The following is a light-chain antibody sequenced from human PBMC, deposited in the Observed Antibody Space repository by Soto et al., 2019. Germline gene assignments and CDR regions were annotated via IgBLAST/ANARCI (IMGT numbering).Light chain of an antibody. V-gene: IGKV4-1*01. CDR3: QQSYSTPPT. CDR2: WAS. CDR1: QSDLYSSNNKNY. J-gene: IGKJ4*01. Sequence: DIVMTQSPDSLAVSLGERATINCKSSQSDLYSSNNKNYLTWYQQKPGQPPKLLIYWASTRESGVPDRFSGSGSGTDLTLTISSLQAEDVAVYYCQQSYSTPPTFGGGTKVEIK.